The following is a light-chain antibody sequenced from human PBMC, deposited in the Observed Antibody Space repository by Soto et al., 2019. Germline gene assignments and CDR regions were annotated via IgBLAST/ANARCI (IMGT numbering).Light chain of an antibody. CDR1: RSDIGSYNY. J-gene: IGLJ1*01. Sequence: QSALTQPASVSGSTGQSITISCSGTRSDIGSYNYVAWYQQFPGKTPKILIYGVSNRPSGVSSRFSGSKSGNTASLTISGLQAEDEADYYCISYTGSSTSYVFGSGTKVTVL. V-gene: IGLV2-14*01. CDR2: GVS. CDR3: ISYTGSSTSYV.